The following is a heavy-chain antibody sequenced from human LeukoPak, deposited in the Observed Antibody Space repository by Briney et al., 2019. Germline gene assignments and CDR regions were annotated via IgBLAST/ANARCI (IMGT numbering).Heavy chain of an antibody. V-gene: IGHV3-23*01. J-gene: IGHJ4*02. CDR2: LCEGGDYT. CDR1: GFTFSIYA. Sequence: GGPLRLSCAASGFTFSIYAMSWVRQAPGKGLAWVSGLCEGGDYTYYADSVKGLFPISGDNSENTLYLKMSSLRAEDTAIYYCVRDFSCSGGSCSLFDSWGQGTLVSGSS. CDR3: VRDFSCSGGSCSLFDS. D-gene: IGHD2-15*01.